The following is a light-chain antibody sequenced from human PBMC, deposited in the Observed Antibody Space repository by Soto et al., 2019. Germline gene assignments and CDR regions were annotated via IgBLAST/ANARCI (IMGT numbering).Light chain of an antibody. CDR1: SSDVGSYNL. CDR3: CSYAGSSTYV. J-gene: IGLJ1*01. V-gene: IGLV2-23*02. CDR2: EVS. Sequence: QSVLTQPASVSGSPGRSITISCPGTSSDVGSYNLVSWYQQHPGKAPKLMIYEVSKRPSGVSNRFSGSKSGNTASLTISGLQAEDEADYYCCSYAGSSTYVFGTGTKVTVL.